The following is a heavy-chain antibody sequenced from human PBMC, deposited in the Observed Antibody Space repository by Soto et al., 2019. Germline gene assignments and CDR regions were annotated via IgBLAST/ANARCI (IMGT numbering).Heavy chain of an antibody. V-gene: IGHV4-34*01. J-gene: IGHJ4*02. D-gene: IGHD6-6*01. Sequence: SETLSLTCAVYGGSLSGYYWSWIRQPPGKGLEWIGEINHSGSTNYNPSLKSRVTISVDTSKNQFSLKLSSVTAADTAVYYCARVIEYSSSLDYWGQGTLVTVSS. CDR3: ARVIEYSSSLDY. CDR2: INHSGST. CDR1: GGSLSGYY.